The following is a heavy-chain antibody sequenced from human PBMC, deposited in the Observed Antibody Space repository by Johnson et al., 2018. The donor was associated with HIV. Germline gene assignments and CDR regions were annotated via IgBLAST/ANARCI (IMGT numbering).Heavy chain of an antibody. CDR2: ISSSTNTI. CDR1: GFTFSDYY. Sequence: VQLVESGGGLVKPGGSLRLSCAASGFTFSDYYMSWIRQAPGKGLEWVSYISSSTNTIYYADSVKGRFTISRDNAKNSLSLQMNSLKAEDTAVYFCVRDAFDYRDASGRFGGAGFDIWGQGTMLTVSS. V-gene: IGHV3-11*04. D-gene: IGHD3-16*01. J-gene: IGHJ3*02. CDR3: VRDAFDYRDASGRFGGAGFDI.